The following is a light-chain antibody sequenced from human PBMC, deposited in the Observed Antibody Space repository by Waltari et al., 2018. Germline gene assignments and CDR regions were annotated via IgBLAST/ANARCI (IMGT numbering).Light chain of an antibody. CDR3: MQTLQTPRT. CDR2: LGS. CDR1: QSLLYSTGYNY. V-gene: IGKV2-28*01. Sequence: DIVMTPSPLSLPVTPGEPASVSCRSSQSLLYSTGYNYLDWYLQKPGQSPQLLIYLGSNRASGVPDRFSGSGSGTDFTLTISKVEAEDVGVYYCMQTLQTPRTFGGGTKVEIK. J-gene: IGKJ4*01.